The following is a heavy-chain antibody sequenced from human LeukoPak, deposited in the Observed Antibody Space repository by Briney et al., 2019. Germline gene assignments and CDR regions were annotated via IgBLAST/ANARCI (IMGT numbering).Heavy chain of an antibody. J-gene: IGHJ6*02. V-gene: IGHV3-23*01. CDR3: AKCDRSIYDYYYCGMDV. D-gene: IGHD6-6*01. CDR1: GLTYSRYA. CDR2: FSGGGGNT. Sequence: GVSLTLPCAPSGLTYSRYAMLWVRQAPGKGLEWVSAFSGGGGNTYYADSVKGRFTLARDNSKNTRYLQMNSLRAEDTAVYYCAKCDRSIYDYYYCGMDVWGQGTTVTVSS.